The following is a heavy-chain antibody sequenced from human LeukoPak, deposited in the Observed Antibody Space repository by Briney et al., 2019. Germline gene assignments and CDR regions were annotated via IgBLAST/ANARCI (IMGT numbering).Heavy chain of an antibody. CDR3: VRDIAPIGAVWFDP. J-gene: IGHJ5*02. D-gene: IGHD6-13*01. CDR2: ISYDGSNK. V-gene: IGHV3-30-3*01. CDR1: GFTFSSYA. Sequence: GGSLRLSCAASGFTFSSYAMHWVRQAPGKGLEWVAVISYDGSNKYYADSVKGRFTISRDNSKNTVYLQMNSLRVEDTALYYCVRDIAPIGAVWFDPWGQGTLVTVSS.